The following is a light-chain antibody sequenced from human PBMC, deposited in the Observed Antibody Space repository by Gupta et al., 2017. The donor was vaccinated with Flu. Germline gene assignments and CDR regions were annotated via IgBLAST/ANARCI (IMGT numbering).Light chain of an antibody. CDR2: AAS. Sequence: RTTNTIFSFSAFTGDRVTITCRASQGSSSYLAWYQQKPGKAPKLLIYAASTLQSGVPSRFSGSGSGTDFTLTISCLQSEDFATYYCQQYYSYPRSFGQGTKLEIK. V-gene: IGKV1-8*01. CDR3: QQYYSYPRS. CDR1: QGSSSY. J-gene: IGKJ2*03.